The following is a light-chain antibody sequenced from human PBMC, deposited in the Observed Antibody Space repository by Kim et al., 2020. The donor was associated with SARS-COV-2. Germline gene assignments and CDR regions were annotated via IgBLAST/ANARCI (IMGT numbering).Light chain of an antibody. CDR3: QQYRSYPWT. V-gene: IGKV1-5*03. Sequence: ASVGDRVTITCRASQNIDNFLAWYQQKPGKAPKLLIYKSSSLKIGVSSRFSGSGSGTEFTLTASGLQPDDFATYYCQQYRSYPWTFGQGTKVDIK. J-gene: IGKJ1*01. CDR1: QNIDNF. CDR2: KSS.